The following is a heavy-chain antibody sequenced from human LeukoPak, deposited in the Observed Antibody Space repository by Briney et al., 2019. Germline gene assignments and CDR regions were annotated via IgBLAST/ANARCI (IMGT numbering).Heavy chain of an antibody. CDR3: ALKGYCSGGSCYSPPDY. CDR2: IYSGGST. Sequence: GSLRLSCAASGFTVSSNYMSWVRQAPGKGLEWVSVIYSGGSTYYADSVKGRFTISRDNSRNTLYLQMNSLRAEDTAVYYCALKGYCSGGSCYSPPDYWGQGTLVTVSS. J-gene: IGHJ4*02. V-gene: IGHV3-53*01. CDR1: GFTVSSNY. D-gene: IGHD2-15*01.